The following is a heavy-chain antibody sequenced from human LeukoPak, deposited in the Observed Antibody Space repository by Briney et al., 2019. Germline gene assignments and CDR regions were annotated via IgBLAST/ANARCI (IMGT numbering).Heavy chain of an antibody. D-gene: IGHD2-2*01. Sequence: SETLSLTCAVSGGSISSGGYSWSWIRQPPGKGLEWIVYIYHSGSTYYNPSLKSRVTISVDRSKNQFSLKLSSVTAADTAVYYCARGGACSSTSCFTWFDPWGQGTLVTVSS. V-gene: IGHV4-30-2*01. J-gene: IGHJ5*02. CDR1: GGSISSGGYS. CDR2: IYHSGST. CDR3: ARGGACSSTSCFTWFDP.